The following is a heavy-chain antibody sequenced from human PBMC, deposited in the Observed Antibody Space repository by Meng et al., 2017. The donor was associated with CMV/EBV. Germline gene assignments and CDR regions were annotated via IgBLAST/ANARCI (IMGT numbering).Heavy chain of an antibody. D-gene: IGHD3-22*01. CDR1: GFTFSSYE. CDR2: IYSGGSST. V-gene: IGHV3-23*03. CDR3: AKRSMILAVVDY. J-gene: IGHJ4*02. Sequence: GGSLRLSCAASGFTFSSYEMNWVRQAPGKGLEWVSVIYSGGSSTYYADSVKGRFTISRDNSKNRLYLQMNSLRAEDTAVYYCAKRSMILAVVDYWGQGTLVTVSS.